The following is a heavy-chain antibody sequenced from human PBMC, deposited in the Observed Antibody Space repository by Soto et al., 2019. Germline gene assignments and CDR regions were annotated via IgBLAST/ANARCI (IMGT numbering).Heavy chain of an antibody. J-gene: IGHJ4*02. D-gene: IGHD2-15*01. V-gene: IGHV3-64D*06. CDR3: VNDLHTSSWC. Sequence: EVQLVESGGGLVQPGGSLRLSYSASGFTFSGHTMYWVRQTPGKGLEYVSAVGLDGRGAYYADSVRGRFTISRDNSKNTLSLQMTSLRPEDTAVYYCVNDLHTSSWCWGQGTLVTVSP. CDR1: GFTFSGHT. CDR2: VGLDGRGA.